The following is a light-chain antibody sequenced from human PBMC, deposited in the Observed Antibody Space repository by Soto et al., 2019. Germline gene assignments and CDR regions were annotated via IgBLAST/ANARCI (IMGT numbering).Light chain of an antibody. Sequence: QMTQSTSSLSAYVGDSVTLACRASQSISSYLNWYQQKPGKAPKIMIYAASSLQSGVPSRFSGSSSGTDFTLTISSLQTEDFATYYCQQSYSTPPTFGQGTKVDIK. CDR2: AAS. V-gene: IGKV1-39*01. CDR3: QQSYSTPPT. J-gene: IGKJ1*01. CDR1: QSISSY.